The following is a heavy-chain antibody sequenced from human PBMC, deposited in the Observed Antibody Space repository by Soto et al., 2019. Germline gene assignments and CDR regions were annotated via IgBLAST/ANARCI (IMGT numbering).Heavy chain of an antibody. CDR3: ARLGITFGVDNAFDI. D-gene: IGHD3-16*01. CDR2: IYYSGST. V-gene: IGHV4-59*08. J-gene: IGHJ3*02. Sequence: SETLSLTCTVSGGSISSYYWSWIRQPPGKGLEWIGYIYYSGSTNYNPSLKSRVTISVDTSKNQFSLKLSSVTAADTAVYYCARLGITFGVDNAFDIWGQGTMVTVSS. CDR1: GGSISSYY.